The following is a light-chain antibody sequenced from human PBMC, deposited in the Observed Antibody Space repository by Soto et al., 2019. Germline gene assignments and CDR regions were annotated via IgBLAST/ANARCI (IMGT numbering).Light chain of an antibody. J-gene: IGKJ1*01. Sequence: EVVLTQSPGTLSLSPRERATLSCRASQSVSSNLAWYQQKPGQAPRLLIYRTSTRATGIPARFSGAGSGGTEFTLTISRLESEDFAIYYCLQHNDWPPWTFGQGTKVEI. CDR1: QSVSSN. CDR3: LQHNDWPPWT. CDR2: RTS. V-gene: IGKV3-15*01.